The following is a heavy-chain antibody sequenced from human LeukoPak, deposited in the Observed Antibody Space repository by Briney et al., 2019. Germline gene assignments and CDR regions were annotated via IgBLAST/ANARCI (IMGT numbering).Heavy chain of an antibody. CDR2: INPNSGGT. V-gene: IGHV1-2*02. CDR1: GYTFTGYY. Sequence: ASVKVSCKASGYTFTGYYMHWVRQAPGQGLEWMGRINPNSGGTNYAQKFQGRVTMTRDTSISTAYMELSRLGSDDTAVYYCARSPRIVGATDAFDIWGQGTMVTVSS. D-gene: IGHD1-26*01. J-gene: IGHJ3*02. CDR3: ARSPRIVGATDAFDI.